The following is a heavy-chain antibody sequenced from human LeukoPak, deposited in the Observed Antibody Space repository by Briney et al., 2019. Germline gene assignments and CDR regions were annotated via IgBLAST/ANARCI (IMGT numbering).Heavy chain of an antibody. Sequence: KSSQTLSLTCAISGDTVSSNSAAWNWLRQSPSRGLEWLGRTYYRSKWYNDYAVSVKSRITINPDTSKNQFSLQLNSVTPEDTAVYYCAREADYGGNSPLPDWFDPWGQGTLVTVSS. V-gene: IGHV6-1*01. D-gene: IGHD4-23*01. J-gene: IGHJ5*02. CDR2: TYYRSKWYN. CDR1: GDTVSSNSAA. CDR3: AREADYGGNSPLPDWFDP.